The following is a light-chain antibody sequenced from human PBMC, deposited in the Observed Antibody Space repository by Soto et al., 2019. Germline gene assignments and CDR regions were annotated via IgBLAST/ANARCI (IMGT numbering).Light chain of an antibody. CDR3: QVWDSSSDHP. CDR2: YDS. J-gene: IGLJ2*01. CDR1: NIGSKS. Sequence: SYELTQPPSVSVAPGKTARITCGGNNIGSKSVHWYQQKPGQAPVLVIYYDSDRPSGIPERFSGSNSANTATLTISRVEAWDEADYYCQVWDSSSDHPFGGGTKLTVL. V-gene: IGLV3-21*04.